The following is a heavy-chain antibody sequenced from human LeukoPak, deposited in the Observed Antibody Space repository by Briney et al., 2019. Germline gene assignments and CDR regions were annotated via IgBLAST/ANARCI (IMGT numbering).Heavy chain of an antibody. V-gene: IGHV4-59*01. Sequence: SETLSLTCTVSGGSISSYYWSWIRQPPGKGLEWIGYIYYSGSTNYNPSLKSRVTISVDTSKNQFSLKLSPVTAADTAVYYCARGSYRRGYFDLWGRGTLVTVSS. J-gene: IGHJ2*01. CDR1: GGSISSYY. CDR2: IYYSGST. D-gene: IGHD3-16*02. CDR3: ARGSYRRGYFDL.